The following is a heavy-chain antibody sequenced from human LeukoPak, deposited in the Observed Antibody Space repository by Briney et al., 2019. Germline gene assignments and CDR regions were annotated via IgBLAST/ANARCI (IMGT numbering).Heavy chain of an antibody. Sequence: GRSLRLSCAASGFTFSSYAMNWVRQAPGKGLEWVSVISGSGGSTYYADSVKGRFTISRDNSKNTLYLQMNSLRAEDTALFYCAKVNAPDYYYDSSGYAFDIWGQGTMVTVSS. J-gene: IGHJ3*02. CDR2: ISGSGGST. CDR1: GFTFSSYA. CDR3: AKVNAPDYYYDSSGYAFDI. D-gene: IGHD3-22*01. V-gene: IGHV3-23*01.